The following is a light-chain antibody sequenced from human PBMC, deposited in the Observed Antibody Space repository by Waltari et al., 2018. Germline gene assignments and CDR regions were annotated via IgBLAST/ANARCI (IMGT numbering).Light chain of an antibody. CDR3: QQFGDSPLYT. V-gene: IGKV3-20*01. CDR1: QRVSSSY. J-gene: IGKJ2*01. Sequence: EIVLTQSPGTLSLSPGERATLSCRASQRVSSSYLAWYQQTPGQAPRLLIYGASTSATGIPDRFSGSGSGTDFTLTISRLEPEDFAVYYCQQFGDSPLYTFGQGAKLEIK. CDR2: GAS.